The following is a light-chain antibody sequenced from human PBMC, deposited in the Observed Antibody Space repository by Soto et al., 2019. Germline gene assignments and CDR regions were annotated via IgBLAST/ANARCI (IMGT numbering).Light chain of an antibody. CDR3: LQDYTYPYT. J-gene: IGKJ2*01. Sequence: ALQMTQSPSSLSASVGDRVTITCRASQGIRNDLGWYQQQPGKAPKLLIYAASTLQSGVPSRFSGSGSGTDFTLTISSLQPEDFATYYCLQDYTYPYTFGQGTKLEIK. CDR2: AAS. CDR1: QGIRND. V-gene: IGKV1-6*01.